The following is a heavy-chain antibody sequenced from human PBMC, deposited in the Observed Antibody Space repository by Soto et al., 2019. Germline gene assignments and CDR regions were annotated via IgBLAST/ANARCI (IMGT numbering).Heavy chain of an antibody. V-gene: IGHV4-39*01. CDR3: ASFRTGIHDAFDI. CDR2: IYYSGCT. Sequence: SETLSLTCTVSGGSISSSSYYWGWIRQPPGKGLEWIGSIYYSGCTYYNPSLKSRVTISVDTSKNQFSLKLSSVTAADTAVYYCASFRTGIHDAFDIWGQGTMVTVSS. CDR1: GGSISSSSYY. J-gene: IGHJ3*02.